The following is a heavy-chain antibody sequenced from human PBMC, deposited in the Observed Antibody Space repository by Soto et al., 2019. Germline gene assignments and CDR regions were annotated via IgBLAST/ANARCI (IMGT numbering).Heavy chain of an antibody. D-gene: IGHD3-10*01. CDR3: AHIPGSGQLLYSYYYYMDV. J-gene: IGHJ6*03. CDR1: GFSLTTSGEA. CDR2: IYWDDDK. V-gene: IGHV2-5*02. Sequence: QITLKESGPTLVKPTQTLTLTCTFSGFSLTTSGEAVGWICQPPGKALEWLALIYWDDDKRSSPSLKSRLTITKDTSKNQVVLTMTNMDPVDTATYYCAHIPGSGQLLYSYYYYMDVWGKGTTVTVSS.